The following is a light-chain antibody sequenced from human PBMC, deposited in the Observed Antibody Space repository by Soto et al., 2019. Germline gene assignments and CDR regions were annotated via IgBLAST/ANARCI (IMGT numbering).Light chain of an antibody. J-gene: IGKJ4*01. V-gene: IGKV3-20*01. CDR1: QSVRSLY. Sequence: EIVLTQSPGTLSLSPGERATLSCRASQSVRSLYLAWYQQKPGQAPRLLIYGASRRATGIPDRFSGSGSGTDFTLTISRLEPEDFAVYYCQQYGSSPPLTFGGGTKGEIK. CDR2: GAS. CDR3: QQYGSSPPLT.